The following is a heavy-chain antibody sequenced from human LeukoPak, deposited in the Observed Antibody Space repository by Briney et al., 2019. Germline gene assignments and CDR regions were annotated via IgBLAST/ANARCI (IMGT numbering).Heavy chain of an antibody. CDR3: ATDGAGFDT. CDR1: GFTFSDYY. V-gene: IGHV3-11*01. J-gene: IGHJ5*02. CDR2: INIGGTNT. Sequence: GGSLRLSCAASGFTFSDYYMSWIRQAPGKGLEWLSYINIGGTNTHYADSVKGRFTISRDNAKKSLYLEMNDLRAEDTAVYYCATDGAGFDTWGQGVLVTVSS.